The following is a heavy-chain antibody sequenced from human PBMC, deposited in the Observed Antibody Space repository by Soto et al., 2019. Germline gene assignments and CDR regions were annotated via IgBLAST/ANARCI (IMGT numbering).Heavy chain of an antibody. Sequence: SETLSLTCTVSGGSISSGGYYWSWIRQHPGKGLEWIGYIYYSGSTYYSPSLKSRVTISVDTSKNQFSLKLSSVTAADTAVYYCAVEIYDFWSGYHNWFDPWGQGTLVT. V-gene: IGHV4-31*03. CDR2: IYYSGST. J-gene: IGHJ5*02. CDR1: GGSISSGGYY. CDR3: AVEIYDFWSGYHNWFDP. D-gene: IGHD3-3*01.